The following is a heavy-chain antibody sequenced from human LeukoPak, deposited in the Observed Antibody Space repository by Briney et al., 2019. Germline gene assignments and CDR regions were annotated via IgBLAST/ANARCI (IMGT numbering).Heavy chain of an antibody. CDR2: IYSGGST. J-gene: IGHJ3*02. CDR1: GFTVSSNY. D-gene: IGHD3-10*01. Sequence: PGGSLRLSCAASGFTVSSNYMSWVRQAPGKGLEWVSLIYSGGSTYYADSVKGRFTISRDNSKNTLYLQMNSLRAEDPAVYYCARVFGGAFDIWGQGTMVTVSS. V-gene: IGHV3-66*01. CDR3: ARVFGGAFDI.